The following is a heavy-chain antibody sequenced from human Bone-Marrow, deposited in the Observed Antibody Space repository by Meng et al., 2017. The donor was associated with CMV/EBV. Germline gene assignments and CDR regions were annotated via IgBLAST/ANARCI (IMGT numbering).Heavy chain of an antibody. V-gene: IGHV3-21*04. CDR2: ISSSSSYI. Sequence: GGSLRLSCAASGFTFISYSMNWVRQAPGKGLEWVSSISSSSSYIYYADSVKGRFTISRDNAKNSLYLQMNSLRAEDTAVYYCAKRTGGYFDYWGQGTLVTVSS. CDR1: GFTFISYS. J-gene: IGHJ4*02. D-gene: IGHD7-27*01. CDR3: AKRTGGYFDY.